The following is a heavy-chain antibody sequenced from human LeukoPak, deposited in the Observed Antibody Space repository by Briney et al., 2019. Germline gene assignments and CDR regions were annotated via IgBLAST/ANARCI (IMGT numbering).Heavy chain of an antibody. D-gene: IGHD3-22*01. V-gene: IGHV5-51*01. J-gene: IGHJ4*02. Sequence: GESLKISCKASGYNFPTYWIGWVRQMPGKGLEWVASIYPGDSDTRYSPSFQGQVTISADKSITTAYLQWSSLKASDTAMYYCARYYDSSGYEIDYWGQGTLVTVSS. CDR3: ARYYDSSGYEIDY. CDR1: GYNFPTYW. CDR2: IYPGDSDT.